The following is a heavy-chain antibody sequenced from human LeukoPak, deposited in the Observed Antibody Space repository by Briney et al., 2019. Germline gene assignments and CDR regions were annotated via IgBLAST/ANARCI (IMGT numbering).Heavy chain of an antibody. V-gene: IGHV4-38-2*01. CDR1: GYSISSGYY. J-gene: IGHJ5*02. Sequence: SEILSLTCAVSGYSISSGYYWGWFRQPPGEGLEWIGSIYHTGSTYYNPSLKNRVTISIDTSKNHFSLKLSSVTAADTAVYYCASGCSGGSCFRGSWFDPWGQGTLVTVSS. CDR2: IYHTGST. CDR3: ASGCSGGSCFRGSWFDP. D-gene: IGHD2-15*01.